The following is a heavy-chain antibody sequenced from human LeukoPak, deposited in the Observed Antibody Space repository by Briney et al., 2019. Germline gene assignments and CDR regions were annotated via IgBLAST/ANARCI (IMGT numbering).Heavy chain of an antibody. D-gene: IGHD5-12*01. CDR3: AREYCGYAPGGY. V-gene: IGHV1-18*01. CDR1: GYTFTSYG. Sequence: GASVKVSCKGSGYTFTSYGISWVRQAPGQGREWMGWISAYNGNTNYAQKLQGRVTMTTDTSTSTAYMELRSLRSDDTAMFYCAREYCGYAPGGYWGQGTLVTVSS. J-gene: IGHJ4*02. CDR2: ISAYNGNT.